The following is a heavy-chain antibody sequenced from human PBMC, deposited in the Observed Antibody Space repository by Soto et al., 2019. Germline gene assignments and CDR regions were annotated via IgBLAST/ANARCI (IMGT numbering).Heavy chain of an antibody. V-gene: IGHV4-59*01. CDR1: GGSISSYY. Sequence: SETLSLTCTVSGGSISSYYWSWIRQPPGKGLEWIGYIYYSGNTNYNPSLKSRVAISIDTSKSQISLNLSSVAAADTAVYYCARSREGYCISTSCLVGWFDPWGQGTLVTVSS. J-gene: IGHJ5*02. CDR3: ARSREGYCISTSCLVGWFDP. CDR2: IYYSGNT. D-gene: IGHD2-2*01.